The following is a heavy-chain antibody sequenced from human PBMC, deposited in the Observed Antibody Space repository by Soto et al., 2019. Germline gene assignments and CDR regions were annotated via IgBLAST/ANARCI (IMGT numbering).Heavy chain of an antibody. CDR2: ISGSGGGST. Sequence: GGSLRLSCVASGVTFSSYAMSWVRQAPGKGLEWVSTISGSGGGSTYYADSVKGRFTISRDNSKNTLYLQMNSLRAEDTAVYNCAKVTYYYDTSFYYSFAYWGQGTQVTVPQ. V-gene: IGHV3-23*01. CDR1: GVTFSSYA. J-gene: IGHJ4*02. D-gene: IGHD3-22*01. CDR3: AKVTYYYDTSFYYSFAY.